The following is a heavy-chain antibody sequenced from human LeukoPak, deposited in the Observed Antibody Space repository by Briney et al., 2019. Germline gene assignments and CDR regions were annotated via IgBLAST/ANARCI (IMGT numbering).Heavy chain of an antibody. V-gene: IGHV4-38-2*02. CDR2: IYHSGRT. CDR1: GYSISSGYY. CDR3: ARGPLL. J-gene: IGHJ4*02. Sequence: SETLSLTCTVSGYSISSGYYWGWIRQPPGKGLEWIGSIYHSGRTYYNPSLKSRVTISVDTSKNQFSLKLSSVTAADTAVYYCARGPLLWGQGTLVTVSS.